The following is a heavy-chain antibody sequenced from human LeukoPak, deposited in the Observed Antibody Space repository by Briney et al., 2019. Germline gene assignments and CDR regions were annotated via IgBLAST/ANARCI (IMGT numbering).Heavy chain of an antibody. CDR3: ARATASSGYYYEEGD. CDR1: GFTFSSYS. Sequence: GGSLRLSCAASGFTFSSYSMNWVRQAPGKGLGWVSSISGSSNYIYYADSVKGRFTISRDNAKNSLYLQMNSLRAEDTAVYYCARATASSGYYYEEGDWGQGTLVTVSS. D-gene: IGHD3-22*01. V-gene: IGHV3-21*04. CDR2: ISGSSNYI. J-gene: IGHJ4*02.